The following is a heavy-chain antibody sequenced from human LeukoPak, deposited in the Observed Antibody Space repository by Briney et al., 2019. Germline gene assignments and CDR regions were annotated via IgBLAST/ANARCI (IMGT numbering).Heavy chain of an antibody. CDR2: IYPGDSDT. CDR1: GYSFTSYW. V-gene: IGHV5-51*01. Sequence: GESLKISCKGSGYSFTSYWIGWVRQMPGKGLEWMGIIYPGDSDTRYSPSFQGQVTISADKSISTAYLQWSSLKASDTAMYYCARRAAYYDSSGYYPVWFDYWGQGTLVTVSS. CDR3: ARRAAYYDSSGYYPVWFDY. J-gene: IGHJ4*02. D-gene: IGHD3-22*01.